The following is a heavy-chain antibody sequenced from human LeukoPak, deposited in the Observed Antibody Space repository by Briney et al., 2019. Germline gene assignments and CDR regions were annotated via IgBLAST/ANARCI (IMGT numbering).Heavy chain of an antibody. CDR1: GYTFIAYY. J-gene: IGHJ4*02. D-gene: IGHD6-6*01. V-gene: IGHV1-2*02. CDR2: INPNTGGT. CDR3: ARLGHPY. Sequence: ASVKVSCRASGYTFIAYYMHWVRQAPGQGLEWTGWINPNTGGTNYAQKFQGRVTMTRDTSISTAYMELSSLRSDDTAVYYCARLGHPYWGQGTLVTVSS.